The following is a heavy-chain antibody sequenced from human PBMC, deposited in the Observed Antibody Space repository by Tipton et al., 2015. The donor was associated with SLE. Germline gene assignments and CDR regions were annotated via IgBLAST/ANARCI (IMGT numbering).Heavy chain of an antibody. CDR3: ARGYCSDGVCYGFGFFDY. Sequence: TLSLTCTVSGGSLSSYYWSWIRQSPEKGLEWIGYLSYSGNTYYNPSLKSPVTLSIDTSKNQFSLKMRSVTAADTAVYFCARGYCSDGVCYGFGFFDYWGQGNLVTVSS. D-gene: IGHD2-8*01. V-gene: IGHV4-59*12. J-gene: IGHJ4*02. CDR1: GGSLSSYY. CDR2: LSYSGNT.